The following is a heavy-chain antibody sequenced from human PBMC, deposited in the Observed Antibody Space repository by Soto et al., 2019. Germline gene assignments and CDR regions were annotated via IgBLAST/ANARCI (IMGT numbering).Heavy chain of an antibody. V-gene: IGHV3-21*02. CDR2: ISRDSTYM. CDR1: GFTFSSYN. D-gene: IGHD3-3*01. Sequence: EVQLVESGGGLVKPGGYLRLSCAASGFTFSSYNMNWVRQAPGKGLEWVSSISRDSTYMYYADSVRGRFTISRDNAKKSVFLQMDSLSGDDTAVYYCARDPYDFWSGPDYWGQGILVTVSS. CDR3: ARDPYDFWSGPDY. J-gene: IGHJ4*02.